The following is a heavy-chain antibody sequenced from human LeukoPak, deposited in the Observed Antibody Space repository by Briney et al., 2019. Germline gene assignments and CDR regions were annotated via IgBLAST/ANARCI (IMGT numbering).Heavy chain of an antibody. CDR3: ARDLGPRN. J-gene: IGHJ4*02. CDR2: INSDGSNT. Sequence: GSLRLSCAASGFTFSSSWMHWVRQAPGKGLVWVSHINSDGSNTAYADSVKGRFTISRDNAKKTLYLQMNSLSAEDTAVYYCARDLGPRNWGQGTLVTVSS. D-gene: IGHD7-27*01. CDR1: GFTFSSSW. V-gene: IGHV3-74*01.